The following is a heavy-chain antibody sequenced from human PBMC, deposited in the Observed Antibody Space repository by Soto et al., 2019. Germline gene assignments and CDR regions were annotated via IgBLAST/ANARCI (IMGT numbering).Heavy chain of an antibody. CDR3: ARVKIAAAGRAPNFDY. CDR2: VSYTGST. J-gene: IGHJ4*02. CDR1: HGSISSYY. V-gene: IGHV4-59*08. D-gene: IGHD6-13*01. Sequence: SETLSLTCTVSHGSISSYYWSWIRQPPGKGLEWIGYVSYTGSTYYNPSVKSRVTIAVDTSKNQFSLKLSSVTAADTAVYYRARVKIAAAGRAPNFDYWGQGTLVTV.